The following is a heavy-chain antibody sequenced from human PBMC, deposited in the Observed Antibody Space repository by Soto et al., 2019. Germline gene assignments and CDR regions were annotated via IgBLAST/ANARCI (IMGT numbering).Heavy chain of an antibody. CDR1: GGTFSSYA. CDR2: IIPIFGTA. V-gene: IGHV1-69*13. Sequence: SVKVSCKASGGTFSSYAISWVRQAPGQGLEWMGGIIPIFGTANYAQKFQGRVTITADESTSTAYMELSSLRSEDTAVYYCAREGGSYYYFDYWGQGTLVTVSS. J-gene: IGHJ4*02. CDR3: AREGGSYYYFDY. D-gene: IGHD1-26*01.